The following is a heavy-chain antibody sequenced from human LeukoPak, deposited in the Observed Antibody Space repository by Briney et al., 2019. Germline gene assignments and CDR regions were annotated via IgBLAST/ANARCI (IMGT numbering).Heavy chain of an antibody. D-gene: IGHD3-16*01. CDR3: ASQSVSYGYYFDY. Sequence: SETLSLTCTVSGGSISSGGYFWSWIRQHPGKGLEWIGYIYNSGSTYYNPSLKSRVTISVDTSKNQFSLKLISVTAADTAVYYCASQSVSYGYYFDYWGQGTLVTVSS. V-gene: IGHV4-31*03. J-gene: IGHJ4*02. CDR2: IYNSGST. CDR1: GGSISSGGYF.